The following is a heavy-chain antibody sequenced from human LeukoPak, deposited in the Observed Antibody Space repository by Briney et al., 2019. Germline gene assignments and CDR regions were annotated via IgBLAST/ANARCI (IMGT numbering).Heavy chain of an antibody. CDR2: ISSSGNTK. V-gene: IGHV3-11*01. D-gene: IGHD5-18*01. CDR3: GRDVDTTMVTIDY. Sequence: GGSLRLSCAASGFTFSDFYMSWIRQAPGKGLEWVSYISSSGNTKYYADSVKGRFTMSRDNAKNSLYLQMDSLRVEDTAVYYCGRDVDTTMVTIDYWGQGTLVTVSS. CDR1: GFTFSDFY. J-gene: IGHJ4*02.